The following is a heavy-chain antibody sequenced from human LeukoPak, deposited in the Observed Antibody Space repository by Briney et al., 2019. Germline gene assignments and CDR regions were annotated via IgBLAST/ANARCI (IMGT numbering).Heavy chain of an antibody. Sequence: GGSLRLSCTASGFTFSSYAMSWVRQAPGKGLEWVSAISGSGGSTYYADSVKGRFTISRDNSKNTLYLQMNSLRAEDTAVYYCAKDVKEELGIAYYFDYWGQGTLVTVSS. CDR1: GFTFSSYA. J-gene: IGHJ4*02. D-gene: IGHD7-27*01. CDR3: AKDVKEELGIAYYFDY. V-gene: IGHV3-23*01. CDR2: ISGSGGST.